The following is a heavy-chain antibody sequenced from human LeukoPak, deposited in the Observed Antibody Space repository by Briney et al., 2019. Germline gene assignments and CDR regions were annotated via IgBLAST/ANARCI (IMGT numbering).Heavy chain of an antibody. D-gene: IGHD3-10*01. CDR2: INPSGGST. CDR1: GYTFASYY. J-gene: IGHJ5*02. Sequence: GASVKVSCKASGYTFASYYMHWVRQAPGQGLEWMGIINPSGGSTSYAQKFQGRVTMTRDTSTSTVYMELSSLRSEDTAVYYCARETVVRRYYGSGSYYRGNWFDPWGQGTLVTVSS. CDR3: ARETVVRRYYGSGSYYRGNWFDP. V-gene: IGHV1-46*01.